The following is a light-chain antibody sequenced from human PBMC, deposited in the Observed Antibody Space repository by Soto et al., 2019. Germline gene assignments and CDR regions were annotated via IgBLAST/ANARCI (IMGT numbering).Light chain of an antibody. CDR2: GAS. CDR3: HQYGSTPFT. J-gene: IGKJ3*01. Sequence: EVVLTQSPGTLSLSPGDRATLSCRASQGVSANYLAWYQQKLGQAPRLLIYGASTSATGTPDRFSGNGSETDFTLTISRLEPEDFAVYHCHQYGSTPFTFGPGTKVDIK. CDR1: QGVSANY. V-gene: IGKV3-20*01.